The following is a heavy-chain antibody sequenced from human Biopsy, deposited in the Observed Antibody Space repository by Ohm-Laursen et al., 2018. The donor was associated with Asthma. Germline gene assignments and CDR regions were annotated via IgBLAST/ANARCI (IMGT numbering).Heavy chain of an antibody. D-gene: IGHD6-19*01. CDR2: ILSDGSEP. V-gene: IGHV3-30*02. CDR1: GFTFRHYA. J-gene: IGHJ4*02. Sequence: SLRLSCAASGFTFRHYALHWVRQAPGKGLEWVAFILSDGSEPSYADSVKGRFSISGDNSKNTLSLQMNSLTAEDTAVYYCAREGVAGTHIEDWGQGTLVTVSS. CDR3: AREGVAGTHIED.